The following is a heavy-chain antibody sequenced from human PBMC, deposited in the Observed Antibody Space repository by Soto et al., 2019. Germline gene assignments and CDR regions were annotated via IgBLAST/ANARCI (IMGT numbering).Heavy chain of an antibody. D-gene: IGHD2-21*01. V-gene: IGHV1-18*01. J-gene: IGHJ6*02. Sequence: QIQLVQSGGEVKKPGASVKVSCKSSGYNFISHSITWVRQAPGQGLECMGRISAYNGNTNHAQKFQGRLTMTTDTSTSTAYMELRSLRSDDTAVYYCARGAFCGGAPGCRDMDVWGQGTTVTVSS. CDR2: ISAYNGNT. CDR1: GYNFISHS. CDR3: ARGAFCGGAPGCRDMDV.